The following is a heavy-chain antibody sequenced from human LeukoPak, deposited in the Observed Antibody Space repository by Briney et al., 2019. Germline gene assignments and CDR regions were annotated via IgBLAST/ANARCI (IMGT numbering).Heavy chain of an antibody. J-gene: IGHJ4*02. Sequence: GESLKISCKGSGYSFTSYWIAWVRQMPGRGLEWMGIIYPGDSDTTYSPSFQGQVTFSADKSISTAYLQWSSLKASDTAMYYCARLTAVDLTGGDYWGQGTLVTVSS. CDR2: IYPGDSDT. D-gene: IGHD6-19*01. CDR3: ARLTAVDLTGGDY. CDR1: GYSFTSYW. V-gene: IGHV5-51*01.